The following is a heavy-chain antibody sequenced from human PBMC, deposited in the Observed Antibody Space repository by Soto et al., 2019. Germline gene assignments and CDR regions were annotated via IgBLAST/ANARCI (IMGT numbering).Heavy chain of an antibody. CDR3: ARNDYGDYGYFQH. CDR1: GFTFSSYS. J-gene: IGHJ1*01. CDR2: ISSSSSSI. V-gene: IGHV3-48*01. D-gene: IGHD4-17*01. Sequence: EVQLVESGGGLVQPGGSLRLSCAASGFTFSSYSMNWVRQAPGKGLEWVSYISSSSSSIYYADSVKGRFTISRDNAKNSLYLQMNSLRAEDTAVYYCARNDYGDYGYFQHWGQGTLVTLSS.